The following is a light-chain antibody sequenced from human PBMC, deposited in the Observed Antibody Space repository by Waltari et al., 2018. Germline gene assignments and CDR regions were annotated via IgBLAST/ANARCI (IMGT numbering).Light chain of an antibody. Sequence: NFMLTQPHSVSESPGKTVTISCTGSSGSIASNYVQWYQQRPGSAPTTVIYEDNQRPSGFPDRFSGSIDSASNSASLTISGLKTEDEADYYCQSYDSSLWVFGGGTKLTVL. V-gene: IGLV6-57*02. CDR3: QSYDSSLWV. J-gene: IGLJ3*02. CDR2: EDN. CDR1: SGSIASNY.